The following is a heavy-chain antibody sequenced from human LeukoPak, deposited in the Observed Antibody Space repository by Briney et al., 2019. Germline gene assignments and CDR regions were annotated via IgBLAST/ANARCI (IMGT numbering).Heavy chain of an antibody. CDR1: GYTFTSYY. J-gene: IGHJ3*02. Sequence: GASVKVSCKASGYTFTSYYMHWVRQAPGQGLEWMGRIIPIFGTANYAQKFQGRVTITTDESTSTAYMELSSLRSEDTAVYYCARARDSGSSQGLLDIWGQGTMVTVSS. CDR2: IIPIFGTA. CDR3: ARARDSGSSQGLLDI. D-gene: IGHD1-26*01. V-gene: IGHV1-69*05.